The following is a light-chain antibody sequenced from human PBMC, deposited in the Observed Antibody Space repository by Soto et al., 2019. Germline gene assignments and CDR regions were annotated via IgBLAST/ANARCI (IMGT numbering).Light chain of an antibody. CDR3: QQHNNWPPWT. Sequence: EIVMTQSPATLSVSPGEKATLSCGASQSVSNNLAWYQQKPGQAPRLLMYDASTRATGFPDRFSGSGSGTEFTLTISSLQSEDFAVYYCQQHNNWPPWTFGQGTKVEIK. V-gene: IGKV3-15*01. CDR2: DAS. J-gene: IGKJ1*01. CDR1: QSVSNN.